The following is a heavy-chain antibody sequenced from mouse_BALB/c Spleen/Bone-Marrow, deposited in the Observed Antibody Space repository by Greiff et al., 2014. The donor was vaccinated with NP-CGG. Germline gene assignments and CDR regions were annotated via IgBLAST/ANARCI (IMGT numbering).Heavy chain of an antibody. CDR2: IFPLNGDI. J-gene: IGHJ3*01. V-gene: IGHV1S29*02. CDR3: VRGGPWFVY. Sequence: EVQLQQSGPELVKPGASVKISCKASGYTFTDYNIHWVKQSQGMSLEWIGYIFPLNGDIGYNQKFKIKATLTVDNSSNTAYMEFRSLTPEDSAVYYCVRGGPWFVYWGQGTLVTVSA. CDR1: GYTFTDYN. D-gene: IGHD3-3*01.